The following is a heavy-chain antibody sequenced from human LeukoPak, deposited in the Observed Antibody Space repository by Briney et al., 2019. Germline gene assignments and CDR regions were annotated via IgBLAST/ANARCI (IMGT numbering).Heavy chain of an antibody. J-gene: IGHJ4*01. CDR3: ARDDRDISSFRFDY. CDR1: GFTFNTYS. D-gene: IGHD6-6*01. CDR2: ISSHSRDI. Sequence: PGGSLRLSCAASGFTFNTYSMNWVRQAPGKGLEWVSSISSHSRDIYYADSVKGRFTISGDNAKNSLHLQMNSLRAGDTAVYYCARDDRDISSFRFDYWGHGILVTVSS. V-gene: IGHV3-21*01.